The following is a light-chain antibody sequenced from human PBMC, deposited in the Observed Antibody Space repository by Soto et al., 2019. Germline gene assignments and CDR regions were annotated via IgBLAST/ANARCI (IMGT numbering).Light chain of an antibody. Sequence: IQMTQSPSSLAASVEDRVTITCRASQTISTYVHWYRQKSGAAPELLTYDASTLQSGVPSRFRGGGSETDLTLTISSLQLEDCATYYCQQSYNTPQTFGQGTMVDIK. CDR3: QQSYNTPQT. CDR1: QTISTY. V-gene: IGKV1-39*01. J-gene: IGKJ1*01. CDR2: DAS.